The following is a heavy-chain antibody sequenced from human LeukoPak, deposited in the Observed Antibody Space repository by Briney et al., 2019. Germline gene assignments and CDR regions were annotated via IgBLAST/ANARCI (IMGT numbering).Heavy chain of an antibody. Sequence: ASVKVSCKASGYTFTSYDINWVRQATGQGLEWMGWINPNSGGTNYAQKFQDRVTMTRDTSISTAYMELSRLRSDDTAVYYCARVLYNWNFGGRDAFDIWGQGTMVTVSS. CDR2: INPNSGGT. D-gene: IGHD1-1*01. V-gene: IGHV1-2*02. J-gene: IGHJ3*02. CDR3: ARVLYNWNFGGRDAFDI. CDR1: GYTFTSYD.